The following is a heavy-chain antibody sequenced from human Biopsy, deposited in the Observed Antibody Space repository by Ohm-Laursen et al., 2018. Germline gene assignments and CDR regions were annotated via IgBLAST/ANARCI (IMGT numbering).Heavy chain of an antibody. CDR2: IYSSGRT. J-gene: IGHJ4*02. Sequence: GTLSLTCSVSGGSLNNHYWSWIRQSPGKGLEWLAYIYSSGRTNYNPSLKSRIIVSVDTSKTQLPLKVTSVTATDTAMYYCARHDRSGYWGLDYWGQGALVTVSA. CDR3: ARHDRSGYWGLDY. CDR1: GGSLNNHY. D-gene: IGHD3-22*01. V-gene: IGHV4-4*08.